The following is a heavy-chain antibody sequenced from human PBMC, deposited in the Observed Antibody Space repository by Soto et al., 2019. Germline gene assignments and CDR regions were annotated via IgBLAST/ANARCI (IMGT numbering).Heavy chain of an antibody. Sequence: GGSLRLSCAASGFTFSNAWMSWVRQAPGKGLEWVGRIKSKTDGGTTDYAAPVKGRFTISRDDSKNTLYLQMNSLKTEDTAVYYCTTDSSSTMVRGVPKYYFDYWGQATLVTVSS. D-gene: IGHD3-10*01. J-gene: IGHJ4*02. CDR1: GFTFSNAW. CDR2: IKSKTDGGTT. V-gene: IGHV3-15*01. CDR3: TTDSSSTMVRGVPKYYFDY.